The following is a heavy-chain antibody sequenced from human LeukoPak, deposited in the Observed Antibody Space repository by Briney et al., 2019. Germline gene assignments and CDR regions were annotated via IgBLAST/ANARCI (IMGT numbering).Heavy chain of an antibody. CDR3: AGVGANSAYGPIDC. Sequence: ASVKVSCQASSKTFTSNGISWVRQAPGQGLEWMGWISTYSDNTKYAQSLQGRITMTTDTSTSTAYMELRSLRSDDTAVYYCAGVGANSAYGPIDCWGPGTLVTVSS. V-gene: IGHV1-18*01. CDR2: ISTYSDNT. J-gene: IGHJ4*02. CDR1: SKTFTSNG. D-gene: IGHD1-26*01.